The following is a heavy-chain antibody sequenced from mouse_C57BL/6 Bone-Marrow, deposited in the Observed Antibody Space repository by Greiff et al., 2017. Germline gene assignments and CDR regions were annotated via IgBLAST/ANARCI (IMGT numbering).Heavy chain of an antibody. D-gene: IGHD1-1*01. J-gene: IGHJ1*03. V-gene: IGHV1-76*01. CDR1: GYTFTDYY. Sequence: QVQLKQSGAELVRPGASVKLSCKASGYTFTDYYINWVKQRPGQGLEWIARIYPGSGNTYYNEKFKGKATLTAEKSSSTAYMQLSSLTSEDSAVYFCARSPYYGSTLYWYFDVWGTGTTVTVSS. CDR3: ARSPYYGSTLYWYFDV. CDR2: IYPGSGNT.